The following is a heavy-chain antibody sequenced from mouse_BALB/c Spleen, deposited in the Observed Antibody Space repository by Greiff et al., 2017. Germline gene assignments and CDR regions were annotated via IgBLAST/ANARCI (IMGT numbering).Heavy chain of an antibody. CDR1: GYAFSSYW. D-gene: IGHD2-14*01. J-gene: IGHJ3*01. CDR3: AREYRYDGAWFAY. CDR2: IYPGDGDT. V-gene: IGHV1-80*01. Sequence: VKLQESGAELVRPGSSVKISCKASGYAFSSYWMNWVKQRPGQGLEWIGQIYPGDGDTNYNGKFKGKATLTADKSSSTAYMQLSSLTSEDSAVYFCAREYRYDGAWFAYWGQGTLVTVSA.